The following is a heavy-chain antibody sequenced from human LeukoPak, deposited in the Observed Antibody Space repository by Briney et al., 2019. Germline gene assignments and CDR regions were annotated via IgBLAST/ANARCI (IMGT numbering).Heavy chain of an antibody. Sequence: PSETLSLTCTVSGYSISSGYYWSWIRQPPGKGLEWIGYIYYSGSTNYNPSLKSRVTISVDTSKNQFSLKLSSVTAADTAFYYCARTGTRGNWFDPWGQGTLVTVSS. CDR2: IYYSGST. CDR1: GYSISSGYY. D-gene: IGHD3-10*01. J-gene: IGHJ5*02. CDR3: ARTGTRGNWFDP. V-gene: IGHV4-61*01.